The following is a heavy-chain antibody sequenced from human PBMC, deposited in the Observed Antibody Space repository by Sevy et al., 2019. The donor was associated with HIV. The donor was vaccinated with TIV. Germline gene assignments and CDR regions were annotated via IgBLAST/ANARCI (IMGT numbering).Heavy chain of an antibody. V-gene: IGHV3-74*01. CDR1: GFTFSTYW. CDR3: ARGAGNSEWGYYFAY. Sequence: GGSLRLSCAASGFTFSTYWMNWVRQAPGKGLVWVSRINSDESSDGGSTRYADSVKGRFTISRDNAKNALYLKMNSLRAEDTAVYYCARGAGNSEWGYYFAYGGQGTLVTVSS. CDR2: INSDESSDGGST. D-gene: IGHD6-13*01. J-gene: IGHJ4*02.